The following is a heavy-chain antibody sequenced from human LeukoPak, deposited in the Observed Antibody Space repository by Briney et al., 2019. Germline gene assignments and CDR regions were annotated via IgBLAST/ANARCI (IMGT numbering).Heavy chain of an antibody. D-gene: IGHD6-19*01. J-gene: IGHJ4*02. CDR3: AKTATGYSSGHYPGWPVDY. Sequence: PGGSLRLSCGASGFTFNSYAMYWVRQAPGKGLEWVSGIFGSGGSAHYADSVKGRFAISRDNSKNRVYLQMNSLRAEDTAVYYCAKTATGYSSGHYPGWPVDYWGQGTLVTVSS. CDR2: IFGSGGSA. CDR1: GFTFNSYA. V-gene: IGHV3-23*01.